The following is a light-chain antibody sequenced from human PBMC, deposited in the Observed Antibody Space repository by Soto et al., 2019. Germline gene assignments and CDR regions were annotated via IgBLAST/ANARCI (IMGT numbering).Light chain of an antibody. V-gene: IGLV2-8*01. CDR3: SSYATSNNLV. CDR1: SSDVGGYNY. Sequence: QSALTQPPSASGSPGQSVTISCTGTSSDVGGYNYVSWYQQYPGKAPKLMIYEVSKWPSGVPDRFSGSKSGNTASLTVSGLQAEDEADYYCSSYATSNNLVFGGGTKLTVL. J-gene: IGLJ2*01. CDR2: EVS.